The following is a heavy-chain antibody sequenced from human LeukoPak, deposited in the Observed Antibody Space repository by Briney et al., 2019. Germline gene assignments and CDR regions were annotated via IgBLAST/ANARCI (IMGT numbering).Heavy chain of an antibody. CDR3: ARDFTTYSSSWSFDY. CDR1: GYTFTSYG. D-gene: IGHD6-13*01. Sequence: ASVKVSCKASGYTFTSYGISWVRQAPGQGLEWMGWISAHNGNTNYAQKLQGRVTMTTDTSTSTAYMELRSLRSDDTAVYYCARDFTTYSSSWSFDYWGQGTLVTVSS. J-gene: IGHJ4*02. CDR2: ISAHNGNT. V-gene: IGHV1-18*01.